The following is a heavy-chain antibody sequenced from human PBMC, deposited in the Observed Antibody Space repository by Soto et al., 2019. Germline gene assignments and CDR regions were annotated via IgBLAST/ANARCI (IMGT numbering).Heavy chain of an antibody. CDR1: GIDFINAW. D-gene: IGHD3-10*01. J-gene: IGHJ5*02. Sequence: PGGSLRLSYAASGIDFINAWMNCIRSAPWKGMEWVGRIKSKADGGTAVYAAPVEGRFTISRDDSKNTMFLQMDSLKTEDTALYYCTDIPGSGENSDEWLAPWGQGTLVIVSS. V-gene: IGHV3-15*07. CDR2: IKSKADGGTA. CDR3: TDIPGSGENSDEWLAP.